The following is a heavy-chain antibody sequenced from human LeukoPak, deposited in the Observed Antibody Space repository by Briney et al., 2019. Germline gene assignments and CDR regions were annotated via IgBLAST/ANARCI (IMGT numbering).Heavy chain of an antibody. J-gene: IGHJ3*02. Sequence: RTLGLSSAPSGFTPTSYSMQSVPHTPHKGHERVAGISKAVSSKYYADSVKGRFTISRDNSKNTLYLQMNSLRAEDTAVYYCAKGAYYDFWSGYFSPLDAFDIWGQGTMVTVSS. CDR2: ISKAVSSK. D-gene: IGHD3-3*01. CDR3: AKGAYYDFWSGYFSPLDAFDI. CDR1: GFTPTSYS. V-gene: IGHV3-33*06.